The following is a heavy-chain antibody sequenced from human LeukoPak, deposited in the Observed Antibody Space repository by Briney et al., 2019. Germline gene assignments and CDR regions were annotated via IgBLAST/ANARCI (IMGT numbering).Heavy chain of an antibody. CDR1: GFTFSSYS. V-gene: IGHV3-21*01. J-gene: IGHJ4*02. D-gene: IGHD6-19*01. Sequence: GGSLRLSCAASGFTFSSYSMNWVRQAPGKGLEWVSCISSSSSYTYYADSVKGRFTISRDNSKNTLYLQMNSLRAEDTAVHYCARETGYSSGWNYFDYWGQGTLVTVSS. CDR2: ISSSSSYT. CDR3: ARETGYSSGWNYFDY.